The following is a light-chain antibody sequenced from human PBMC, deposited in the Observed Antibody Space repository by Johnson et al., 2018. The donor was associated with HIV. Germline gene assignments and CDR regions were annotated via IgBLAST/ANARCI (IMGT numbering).Light chain of an antibody. CDR3: GTWDSILSAGYV. V-gene: IGLV1-51*01. Sequence: QSVLTQPPSMSAAPGQRVTISCSGSSSNIGNNYVSWYQQVPGAAPKLLIYDNNRRPSGIPDRFSGSKSGTSSTLGITGLQTGDEADYYCGTWDSILSAGYVVRTGTKVPVL. CDR1: SSNIGNNY. CDR2: DNN. J-gene: IGLJ1*01.